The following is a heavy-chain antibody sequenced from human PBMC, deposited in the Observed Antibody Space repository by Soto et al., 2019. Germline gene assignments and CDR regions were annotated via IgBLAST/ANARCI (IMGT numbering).Heavy chain of an antibody. Sequence: ASVKVSCKASGYTFTSYAMHWVRQAPGQRLEWMGWVSTKNGNTKYAQNFQGRVTMTTDTSTSTAYMELRSLRPDDTAVYYCAREYCSSSSCFGVDYWGQGILVTVSS. CDR2: VSTKNGNT. V-gene: IGHV1-3*04. D-gene: IGHD2-2*01. CDR1: GYTFTSYA. CDR3: AREYCSSSSCFGVDY. J-gene: IGHJ4*02.